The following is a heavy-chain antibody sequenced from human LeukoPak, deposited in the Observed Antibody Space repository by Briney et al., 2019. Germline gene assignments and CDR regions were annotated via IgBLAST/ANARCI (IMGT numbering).Heavy chain of an antibody. D-gene: IGHD3-10*01. CDR2: ISSSGSTI. CDR1: GFTFSDYY. V-gene: IGHV3-11*01. Sequence: GGSLRLSCAASGFTFSDYYMSWIRQAPGKGLEWVSYISSSGSTIYYADSVKGRFTISRDNAKNSLYLQMNSLRAEDTAVYYCTRGPPGVNVTYFQHWGQGTLVTVSS. CDR3: TRGPPGVNVTYFQH. J-gene: IGHJ1*01.